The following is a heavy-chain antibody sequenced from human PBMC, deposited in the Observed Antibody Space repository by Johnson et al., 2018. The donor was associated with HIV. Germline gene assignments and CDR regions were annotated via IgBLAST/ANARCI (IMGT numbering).Heavy chain of an antibody. CDR2: INSDGSST. Sequence: VQLVESGGGLVQPGGSLRLSCAASRFTFSSYWMHWVRQAPGKGLVWVSRINSDGSSTTYADSVKGRFTISRDNSKNTLYLQMNSLRVEDTAVYYCASEVRGVLDIWGQGTMVTVSS. CDR3: ASEVRGVLDI. D-gene: IGHD3-10*01. J-gene: IGHJ3*02. V-gene: IGHV3-74*02. CDR1: RFTFSSYW.